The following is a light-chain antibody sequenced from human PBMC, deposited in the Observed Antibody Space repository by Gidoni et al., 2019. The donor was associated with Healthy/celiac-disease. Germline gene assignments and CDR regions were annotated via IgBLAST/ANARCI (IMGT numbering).Light chain of an antibody. CDR3: KQYNHWSRT. CDR1: QSVSSK. CDR2: GAF. Sequence: EIVMTQSPATLSVSPGERATPSCRANQSVSSKLAWYQQKPGQAPRLLIYGAFTRATGIPEFTLTISSLQAEDFAVYYCKQYNHWSRTFGQGTKVEIK. J-gene: IGKJ1*01. V-gene: IGKV3-15*01.